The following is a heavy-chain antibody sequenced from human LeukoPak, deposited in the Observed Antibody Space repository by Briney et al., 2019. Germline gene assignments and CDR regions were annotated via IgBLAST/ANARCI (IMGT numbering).Heavy chain of an antibody. CDR3: ARGSDYGDYFDY. V-gene: IGHV3-21*01. J-gene: IGHJ4*02. Sequence: GGSLRLSCAASGFTFSSYGMHWVRQAPGKGLEWVSSISSSSSYIYYADSVKGRFTISRDNAKNSLYLQMNSLRAEDTAVYYCARGSDYGDYFDYWGQGTLVTVSS. CDR1: GFTFSSYG. D-gene: IGHD4-17*01. CDR2: ISSSSSYI.